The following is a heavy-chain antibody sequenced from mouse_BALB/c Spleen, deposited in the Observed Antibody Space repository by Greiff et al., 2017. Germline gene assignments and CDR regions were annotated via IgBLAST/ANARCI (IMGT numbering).Heavy chain of an antibody. D-gene: IGHD2-2*01. CDR3: ARHRSYYGYDAWFAY. J-gene: IGHJ3*01. V-gene: IGHV5-12-1*01. Sequence: EVKLMESGGGLVKPGGSLSLSCAASGFAFSSYDMSWVRQTPEKRLEWVAYISSGGGSTYYPDTVKGRFTISRDNAKNTLYLQMSSLKSEDTAMYYCARHRSYYGYDAWFAYWGQGTLVTVSA. CDR2: ISSGGGST. CDR1: GFAFSSYD.